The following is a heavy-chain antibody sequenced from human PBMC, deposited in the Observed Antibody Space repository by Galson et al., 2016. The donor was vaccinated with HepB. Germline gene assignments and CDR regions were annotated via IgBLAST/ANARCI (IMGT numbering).Heavy chain of an antibody. CDR2: ISSSGSYT. D-gene: IGHD3-10*01. CDR1: GFTFSDYY. Sequence: SLRLSCAASGFTFSDYYMNWIRQAPGKGLEWISYISSSGSYTNYADSVKGRFTVSRDTAKKSLYLQMNSLRAEDTAVYYCARRRGTIDYYGSGTLDPWGQGTLVTVSS. CDR3: ARRRGTIDYYGSGTLDP. V-gene: IGHV3-11*06. J-gene: IGHJ5*02.